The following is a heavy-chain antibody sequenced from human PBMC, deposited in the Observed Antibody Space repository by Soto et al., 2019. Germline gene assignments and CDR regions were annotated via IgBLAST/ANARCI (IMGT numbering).Heavy chain of an antibody. D-gene: IGHD1-26*01. CDR2: IIPIFGTA. V-gene: IGHV1-69*01. CDR3: AYLASGSYYSGMDL. J-gene: IGHJ6*02. Sequence: QVQLVQSGAEVKKPGSSVKVSCKASGGTFSSYAISWVRQAPGQGLEWMGGIIPIFGTANYAQKFQGRVTITADESTSTAYMDLSSLRSADTAVYYCAYLASGSYYSGMDLWGQGTTVTVSS. CDR1: GGTFSSYA.